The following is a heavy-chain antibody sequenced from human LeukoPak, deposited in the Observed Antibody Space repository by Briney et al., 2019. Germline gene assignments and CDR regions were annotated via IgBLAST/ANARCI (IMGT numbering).Heavy chain of an antibody. D-gene: IGHD4-17*01. CDR3: TKDPNGDYVGAFDP. CDR1: GFTFSTFA. V-gene: IGHV3-23*01. J-gene: IGHJ5*02. Sequence: GGSLRLSCAASGFTFSTFAMTWVRQAPGKGLEWVSSITGTHYTTYNTDSFKGRFTISRDNSKNTLYLQMNSLRADDTAVYYCTKDPNGDYVGAFDPWGQGTLVTVSS. CDR2: ITGTHYTT.